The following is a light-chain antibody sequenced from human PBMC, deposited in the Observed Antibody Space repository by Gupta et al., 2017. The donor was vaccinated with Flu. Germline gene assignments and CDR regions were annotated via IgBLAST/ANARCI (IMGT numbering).Light chain of an antibody. CDR3: QQDGSSRWT. CDR1: QSVSSSY. J-gene: IGKJ1*01. CDR2: GAS. Sequence: EIVLTQSPGTLSLSPGERATLSCRASQSVSSSYLAWYQQKPGQAPRLLIYGASSRATGIPDRFSGSRSATDFTLTIIRLVPEDFAVYYCQQDGSSRWTFGQGTKVEIK. V-gene: IGKV3-20*01.